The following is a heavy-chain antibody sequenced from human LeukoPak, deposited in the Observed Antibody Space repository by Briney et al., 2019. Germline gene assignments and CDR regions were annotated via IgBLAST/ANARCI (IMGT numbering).Heavy chain of an antibody. J-gene: IGHJ4*02. CDR2: IIPIFGTA. CDR3: ARAYSGSYYFDY. V-gene: IGHV1-69*05. Sequence: SVTVSCTASGGTFSSYAISWVRQAPGQELEWMGGIIPIFGTANYAQKFQGRVTITTDESTSTAYMELSSLRSEDTAVYYCARAYSGSYYFDYWGQGTLVTVSS. D-gene: IGHD1-26*01. CDR1: GGTFSSYA.